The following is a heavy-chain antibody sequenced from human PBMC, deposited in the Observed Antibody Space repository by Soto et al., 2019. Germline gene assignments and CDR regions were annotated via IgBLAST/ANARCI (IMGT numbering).Heavy chain of an antibody. D-gene: IGHD1-1*01. CDR2: ISAHNGNT. V-gene: IGHV1-18*01. J-gene: IGHJ4*02. CDR3: ARGRYGDY. Sequence: QIHLVQSGAEVKKPCSSVKVSCKGSGYGFTTYGITWVRQAPGQGLEWMAWISAHNGNTNYAQKLQGRVTVTRDTSTSTAYMELRSLRSDDTAVYYCARGRYGDYWGQGALVTVSS. CDR1: GYGFTTYG.